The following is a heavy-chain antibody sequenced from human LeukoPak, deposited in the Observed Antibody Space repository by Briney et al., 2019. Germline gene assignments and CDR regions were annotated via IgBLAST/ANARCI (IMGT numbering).Heavy chain of an antibody. Sequence: GGSLRLSCAASGFTFSDYWMSWVRQAPGKGLEWVANIKHDGSEKYHVDSVKGRFTISRDNAKNSLYLQMNSLRAEDTAVYYCARDYGSGWLFDLWGRGTLVTVSS. D-gene: IGHD6-19*01. V-gene: IGHV3-7*01. CDR3: ARDYGSGWLFDL. CDR1: GFTFSDYW. CDR2: IKHDGSEK. J-gene: IGHJ2*01.